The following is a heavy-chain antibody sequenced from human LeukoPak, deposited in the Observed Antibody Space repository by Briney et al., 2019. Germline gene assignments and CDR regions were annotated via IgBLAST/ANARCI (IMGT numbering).Heavy chain of an antibody. Sequence: ASVKVSCKAFAFSFVSFGFNWVRQAPGQGLEWMGWISAYNGDTKYAQKFQGRVTLTTDTSTSTAYMELRSLRSDDTAVYYCARGTWEPAARPYSFDTWGQGTLVTVTS. CDR3: ARGTWEPAARPYSFDT. CDR1: AFSFVSFG. V-gene: IGHV1-18*01. CDR2: ISAYNGDT. J-gene: IGHJ4*02. D-gene: IGHD1-26*01.